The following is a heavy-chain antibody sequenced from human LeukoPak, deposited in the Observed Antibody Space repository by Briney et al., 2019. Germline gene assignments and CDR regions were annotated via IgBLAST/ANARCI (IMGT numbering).Heavy chain of an antibody. CDR1: GGSISSGSYY. J-gene: IGHJ6*03. CDR2: IYTSGST. V-gene: IGHV4-61*02. D-gene: IGHD6-19*01. CDR3: ARDLRYSSGWSASGMDV. Sequence: SETLSLTCTVSGGSISSGSYYWSWIRQPAGKGLEWIGRIYTSGSTNYNPSLKSRVTISVDTSKNQFSLKLSSVTAADTAVYYCARDLRYSSGWSASGMDVWGKGTTVTISS.